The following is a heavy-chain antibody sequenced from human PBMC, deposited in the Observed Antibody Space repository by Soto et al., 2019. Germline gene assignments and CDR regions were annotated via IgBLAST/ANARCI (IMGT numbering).Heavy chain of an antibody. Sequence: PGRSLRLSCAASGFTFSSYGMHWVRQAPGKGLEWVAVIWYDGSNKYYADSVKCRFTISRDNSKNTLYLQMNSMRAESTAVYSCGDSGSLDVCRQGTTVTVSS. V-gene: IGHV3-33*01. J-gene: IGHJ6*02. CDR1: GFTFSSYG. CDR2: IWYDGSNK. CDR3: GDSGSLDV. D-gene: IGHD1-26*01.